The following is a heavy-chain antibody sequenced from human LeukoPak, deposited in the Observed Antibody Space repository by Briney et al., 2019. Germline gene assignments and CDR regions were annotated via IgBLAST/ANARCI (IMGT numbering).Heavy chain of an antibody. CDR2: INPSGGST. Sequence: ASVKVSCKASVYTFTSYYMHWVRQAPGQGLEWMGIINPSGGSTSYAQKFQGRVTMTRDTSTSTVYMELSSLRSEDTAVYYCARAPNDSSGYYVAFFDYWGQGTLVTVSS. J-gene: IGHJ4*02. V-gene: IGHV1-46*01. CDR1: VYTFTSYY. CDR3: ARAPNDSSGYYVAFFDY. D-gene: IGHD3-22*01.